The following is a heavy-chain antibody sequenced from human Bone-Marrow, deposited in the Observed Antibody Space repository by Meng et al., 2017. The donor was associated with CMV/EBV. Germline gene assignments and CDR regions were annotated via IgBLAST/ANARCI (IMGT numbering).Heavy chain of an antibody. V-gene: IGHV4-39*07. J-gene: IGHJ6*02. CDR1: GGSISSSSYY. CDR3: ARGHLSRGNSGYYYYGMDV. Sequence: SETLSLTCTVSGGSISSSSYYWGWIRQPPGKGLEWIGEINHSGSTNYNPSLKSRVTISVDTSKNQFSLKLSSVTAADTAVYYCARGHLSRGNSGYYYYGMDVWGQGTTVTVPS. CDR2: INHSGST. D-gene: IGHD4-23*01.